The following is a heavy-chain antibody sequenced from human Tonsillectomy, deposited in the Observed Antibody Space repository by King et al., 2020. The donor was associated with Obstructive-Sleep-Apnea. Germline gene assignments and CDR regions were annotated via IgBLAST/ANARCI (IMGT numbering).Heavy chain of an antibody. V-gene: IGHV3-15*01. CDR3: RTRRYDRTNYYYGV. Sequence: VQLVESGGGLVKPGESLKLSCAASGFTFINAWMTWVRQAPGKGLEWVGHIKSKADGGTADYAAPVKGRFTISRDDSKNTVYLQMNSLITEDTAVYYCRTRRYDRTNYYYGVWGQGTLVTVSS. D-gene: IGHD3-22*01. J-gene: IGHJ4*02. CDR1: GFTFINAW. CDR2: IKSKADGGTA.